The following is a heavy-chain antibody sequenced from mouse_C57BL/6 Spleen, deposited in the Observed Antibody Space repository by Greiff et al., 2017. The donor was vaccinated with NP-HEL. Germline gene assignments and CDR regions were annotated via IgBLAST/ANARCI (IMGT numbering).Heavy chain of an antibody. CDR3: ARIKKIGATYFDY. CDR2: TNPTNGRT. J-gene: IGHJ2*01. Sequence: VQLQQSGADLVKAGASVKMSCKASGYTFTSYWMHWVKQRLGQGLEWFAETNPTNGRTYYNEKFKSKATLTVDKSSSTAYMLLSGPTFEDSAVYCCARIKKIGATYFDYWGQGTTRTVSS. CDR1: GYTFTSYW. D-gene: IGHD1-1*01. V-gene: IGHV1S81*02.